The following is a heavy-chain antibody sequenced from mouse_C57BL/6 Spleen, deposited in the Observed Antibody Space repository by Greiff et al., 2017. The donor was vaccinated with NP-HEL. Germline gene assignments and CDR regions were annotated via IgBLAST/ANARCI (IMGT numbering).Heavy chain of an antibody. CDR3: ARGEGSSSFDY. V-gene: IGHV1-50*01. D-gene: IGHD1-1*01. CDR1: GYTFTSYW. Sequence: QVQLQQPGAELVKPGASVKLSCKASGYTFTSYWMQWVKQRPGQGLEWIGEIDPSDSYTNYNQKFKGKATLTVDTSSSTAYMQLSSLTSEDSAVYYCARGEGSSSFDYWGQGTTLTVSS. CDR2: IDPSDSYT. J-gene: IGHJ2*01.